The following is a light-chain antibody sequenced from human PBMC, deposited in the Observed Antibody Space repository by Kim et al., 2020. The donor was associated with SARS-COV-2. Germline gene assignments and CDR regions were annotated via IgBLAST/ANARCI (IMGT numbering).Light chain of an antibody. CDR3: QQYHNIRPLT. CDR2: DAS. J-gene: IGKJ4*01. Sequence: SVGDRVTITCQASQDIRNHLNWYQKKPGKAPKLLIFDASNLETGVSSRFSGRGSGTDFTFTINSLQPEDIATYYCQQYHNIRPLTFGGGTKVDIK. V-gene: IGKV1-33*01. CDR1: QDIRNH.